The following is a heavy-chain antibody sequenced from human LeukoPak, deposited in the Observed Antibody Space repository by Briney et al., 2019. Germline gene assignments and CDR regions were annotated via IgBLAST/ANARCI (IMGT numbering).Heavy chain of an antibody. D-gene: IGHD3-16*01. CDR1: GGSISSSSYY. V-gene: IGHV4-39*07. CDR3: ARVEGGAFDI. J-gene: IGHJ3*02. Sequence: SETLSLTCTVSGGSISSSSYYWGWIRQPPGKGLEWIGSIYYSGSTYYNPSLKSQFTISVDTSKNQFSLKLSAVTTADTAVYYCARVEGGAFDIWGQGTMVTVSS. CDR2: IYYSGST.